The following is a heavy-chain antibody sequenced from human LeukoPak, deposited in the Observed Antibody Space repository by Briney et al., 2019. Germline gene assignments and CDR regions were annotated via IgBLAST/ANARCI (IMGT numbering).Heavy chain of an antibody. CDR1: GYTFISYG. CDR2: ISAYNGNT. CDR3: ARAQFYYDTGGYFNY. Sequence: ASVKVSCKASGYTFISYGISWVRQAPGQGLEWMGWISAYNGNTNYAQKLQGRVTMTTDTSTSTACMELRSLRSDDTAVYYCARAQFYYDTGGYFNYWGQGTLVTVSS. J-gene: IGHJ4*02. V-gene: IGHV1-18*04. D-gene: IGHD3-22*01.